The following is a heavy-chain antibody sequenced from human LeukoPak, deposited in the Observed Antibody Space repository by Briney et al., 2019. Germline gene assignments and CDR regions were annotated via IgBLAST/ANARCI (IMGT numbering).Heavy chain of an antibody. V-gene: IGHV4-59*01. CDR2: IYYSGST. D-gene: IGHD6-19*01. J-gene: IGHJ4*02. CDR1: GGSISSYY. CDR3: ARGERYSSAGGFFDY. Sequence: PSETLSLTCTVSGGSISSYYWSWIRQPPGKGLEWIGYIYYSGSTNYNPSLKSRVTISVDTSKNQFSLKLSSVTAADTAVYYCARGERYSSAGGFFDYWGQGTLVTVSS.